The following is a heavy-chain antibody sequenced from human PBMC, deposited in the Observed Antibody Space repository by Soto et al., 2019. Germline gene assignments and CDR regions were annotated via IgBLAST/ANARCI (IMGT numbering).Heavy chain of an antibody. CDR2: ILVGGST. CDR1: GFICSSYD. CDR3: AKATAITGGAFEI. V-gene: IGHV3-23*01. Sequence: GGSLRPSCAVSGFICSSYDMSWVRQAPGKGLDWVSTILVGGSTHYEDSVKGRFTITRDTSKNTVYLQMNSLTAGDTAVYYCAKATAITGGAFEIYGQGTLVTVSS. D-gene: IGHD5-12*01. J-gene: IGHJ3*02.